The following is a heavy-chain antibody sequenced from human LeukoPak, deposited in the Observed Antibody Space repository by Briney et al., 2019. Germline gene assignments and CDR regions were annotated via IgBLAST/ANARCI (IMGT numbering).Heavy chain of an antibody. V-gene: IGHV3-23*01. CDR1: GFTFSSYG. Sequence: PGGSLRLSCAASGFTFSSYGMNWVRQAPGKGLEWVSAISGSGGSTYYADSVKGRFTISRDNSKNTLYLQMNSLRAEDTAVYYCARVRWPTTGDKEVRGVITGGLYMDVWGKGTTVTISS. J-gene: IGHJ6*03. D-gene: IGHD3-10*01. CDR2: ISGSGGST. CDR3: ARVRWPTTGDKEVRGVITGGLYMDV.